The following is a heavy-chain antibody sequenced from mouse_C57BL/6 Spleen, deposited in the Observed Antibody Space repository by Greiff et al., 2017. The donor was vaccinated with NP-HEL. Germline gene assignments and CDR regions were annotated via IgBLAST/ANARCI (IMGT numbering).Heavy chain of an antibody. CDR3: ARGGIYYDYDGAWFAY. V-gene: IGHV1-72*01. Sequence: QVQLKQPGAELVKPGASVKLSCKASGYTFTSYWMHWVKQRPGRGLEWIGRIDPNSGGTKYNEKFKSKATLTVDKPSSTAYMQLSSLTSEDSAVDYCARGGIYYDYDGAWFAYWGQGTLVTVAA. D-gene: IGHD2-4*01. CDR1: GYTFTSYW. CDR2: IDPNSGGT. J-gene: IGHJ3*01.